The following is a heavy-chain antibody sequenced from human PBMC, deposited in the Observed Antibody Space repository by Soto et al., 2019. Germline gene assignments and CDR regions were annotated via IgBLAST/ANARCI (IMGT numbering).Heavy chain of an antibody. CDR1: GYTFTSYG. D-gene: IGHD3-16*01. CDR3: ARDGSIMITFGEDWFDP. V-gene: IGHV1-18*01. J-gene: IGHJ5*02. CDR2: ISAYNGNT. Sequence: QVQLVQSGAEVKKPGASVKVSCKASGYTFTSYGISWVRQAPGQGLEWMGWISAYNGNTNYAQKLQGRVTMTTDTSTSTAYMEPRSLRSDDTAVYYCARDGSIMITFGEDWFDPWGQGTLVTVSS.